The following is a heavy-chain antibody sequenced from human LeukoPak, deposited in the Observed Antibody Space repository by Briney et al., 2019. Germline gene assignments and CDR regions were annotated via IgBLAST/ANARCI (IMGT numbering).Heavy chain of an antibody. J-gene: IGHJ3*02. CDR1: GGSISSYY. CDR3: ARTTIFGVVPSDAFDI. D-gene: IGHD3-3*01. V-gene: IGHV4-59*12. Sequence: PSETLSFTCTVSGGSISSYYWSWIRQVPGKGLEWIAYIYYIGSTDYNPSLKSRVTISVDTSKNQFSLKLSSVTAADTAVYYCARTTIFGVVPSDAFDIWGQGTMVTVSS. CDR2: IYYIGST.